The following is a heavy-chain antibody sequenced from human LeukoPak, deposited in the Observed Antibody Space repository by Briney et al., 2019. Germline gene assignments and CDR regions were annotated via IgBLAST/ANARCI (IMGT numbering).Heavy chain of an antibody. J-gene: IGHJ3*02. D-gene: IGHD6-6*01. V-gene: IGHV3-74*01. CDR2: INSDGSST. CDR1: GFTFSSYW. CDR3: ARKARLGAFDI. Sequence: PGGSLRLSCAASGFTFSSYWMHWVRQAPGKGLVWVSRINSDGSSTSYADSVKGRFTISRDNAKNTLYLQMNSLRAEDTAVYYCARKARLGAFDIWGQGTMVTVSS.